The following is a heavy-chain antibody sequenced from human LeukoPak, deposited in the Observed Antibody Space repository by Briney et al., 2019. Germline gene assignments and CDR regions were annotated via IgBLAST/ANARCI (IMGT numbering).Heavy chain of an antibody. V-gene: IGHV3-23*01. J-gene: IGHJ4*02. CDR3: AKRAGYFDY. D-gene: IGHD6-19*01. CDR2: ITASGDTT. Sequence: PGGSLRLSCEASGPTFSSYSMSWVRQAPGRGLEWVSGITASGDTTYYADSVTGRFTISRDNSKNTLYLQMNSLRVEDTAVYYCAKRAGYFDYWGQGTLVTVSS. CDR1: GPTFSSYS.